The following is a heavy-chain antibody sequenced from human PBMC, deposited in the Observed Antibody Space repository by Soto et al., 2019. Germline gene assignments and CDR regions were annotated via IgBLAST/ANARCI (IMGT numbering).Heavy chain of an antibody. V-gene: IGHV4-39*01. CDR2: IYYSGST. CDR3: ARPRRLPGTTSSNWFDP. D-gene: IGHD1-7*01. Sequence: ASETLSLTCTVSGGSISSSSYYWGWIRQPPGKGLEWIGSIYYSGSTYYNPSLKSRVTISVDTSKNQFSLKLSSVTAADTAVYYCARPRRLPGTTSSNWFDPWGQGTLVTVSS. CDR1: GGSISSSSYY. J-gene: IGHJ5*02.